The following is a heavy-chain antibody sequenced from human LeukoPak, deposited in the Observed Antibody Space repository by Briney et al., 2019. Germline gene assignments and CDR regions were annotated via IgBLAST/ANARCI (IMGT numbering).Heavy chain of an antibody. CDR1: GGTFSSYA. CDR3: VRDRFDCSSTSCPYGDAFDI. CDR2: IIPIFGAA. Sequence: GASVKVSCKASGGTFSSYAISWVRQGPGQGLGWVGGIIPIFGAANSTQKLQGSVTMTTDTSPSTASMEMRTLRADNTGVYFWVRDRFDCSSTSCPYGDAFDIWGQGTMVTVSS. J-gene: IGHJ3*02. V-gene: IGHV1-69*05. D-gene: IGHD2-2*01.